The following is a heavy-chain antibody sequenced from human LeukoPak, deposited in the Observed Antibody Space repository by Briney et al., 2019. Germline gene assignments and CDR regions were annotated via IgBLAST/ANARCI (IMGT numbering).Heavy chain of an antibody. Sequence: RRSLRLSCAASGFIFSNYAIRWVRHSPQRRQGRVSSLRVDVETFYADPAKGGLTLSRYASRKTVSLQLNHLRPQDTPVYYSAKAIWGSSADAVLWGDGTLVTVSS. CDR3: AKAIWGSSADAVL. V-gene: IGHV3-23*01. CDR2: LRVDVET. CDR1: GFIFSNYA. J-gene: IGHJ4*01. D-gene: IGHD3-16*01.